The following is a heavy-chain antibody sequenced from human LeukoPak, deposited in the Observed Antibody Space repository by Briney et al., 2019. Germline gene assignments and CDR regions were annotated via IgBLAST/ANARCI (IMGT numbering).Heavy chain of an antibody. CDR3: ARTGGGVRWFGTIDS. CDR1: GGSISSGSYY. CDR2: IYTSGAT. D-gene: IGHD1-14*01. Sequence: PSQTLSLTCTVSGGSISSGSYYWTWIRQPAGKGLEWIGHIYTSGATSYNPSLQSRLTISVDTSKHEFSLKLTSLTAADTAVYYCARTGGGVRWFGTIDSWGQGTLVTVSS. V-gene: IGHV4-61*09. J-gene: IGHJ4*02.